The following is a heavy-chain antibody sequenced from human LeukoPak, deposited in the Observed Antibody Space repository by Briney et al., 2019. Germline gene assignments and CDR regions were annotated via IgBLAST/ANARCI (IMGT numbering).Heavy chain of an antibody. CDR2: ISASGTTT. Sequence: GGSLRLSCAASGFTFSSYAMSWVRQAPGKGLEWVSAISASGTTTYYADSVQGRFTISRDNSKNTLYLRMNSLRAEDTAVYYCAKSSIFYDSSGYYVGEKYYFDYWGQGTLVTVSS. V-gene: IGHV3-23*01. J-gene: IGHJ4*02. CDR3: AKSSIFYDSSGYYVGEKYYFDY. D-gene: IGHD3-22*01. CDR1: GFTFSSYA.